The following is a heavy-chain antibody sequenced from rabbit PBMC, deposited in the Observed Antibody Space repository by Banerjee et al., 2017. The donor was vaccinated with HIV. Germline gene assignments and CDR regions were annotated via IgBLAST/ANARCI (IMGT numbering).Heavy chain of an antibody. D-gene: IGHD2-1*01. CDR3: SIFNRYDGYMPGAFDP. V-gene: IGHV1S47*01. CDR1: GFDFSSNA. Sequence: QEQLEESGGGLVKPEGSLTLTCKASGFDFSSNAMCWVRQAPGKGPEWIACIYTGDGGTEYASWAKGRFTIAKTSSTTVTLQMTSLAAADTATYFCSIFNRYDGYMPGAFDPWGQGTLVTVS. CDR2: IYTGDGGT. J-gene: IGHJ2*01.